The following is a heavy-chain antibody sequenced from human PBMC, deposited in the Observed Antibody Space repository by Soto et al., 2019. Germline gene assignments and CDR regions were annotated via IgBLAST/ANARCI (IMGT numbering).Heavy chain of an antibody. V-gene: IGHV1-69*13. CDR3: ARESNTIFGVVIIRSTLDY. CDR1: GGTFSSYA. J-gene: IGHJ4*02. D-gene: IGHD3-3*01. CDR2: IIPIFGTA. Sequence: SVKVSCKASGGTFSSYAISWARQAPGQGLEWMGGIIPIFGTANYAQKFQGRVTITADESTSTAYMELSSLRSEDTAVYYCARESNTIFGVVIIRSTLDYWGQGSLVTVYS.